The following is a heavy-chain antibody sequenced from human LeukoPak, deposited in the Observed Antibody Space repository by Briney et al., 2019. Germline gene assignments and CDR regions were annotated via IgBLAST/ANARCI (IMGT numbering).Heavy chain of an antibody. Sequence: GGSLRLSCAASGFTFSSYWMSWVRQAPGKGLEWVANIKQDGSEKYYVDSVKGRLTISRDNAKNSLYLQMNSLRAEDTAVYYCAREALNQVVITFYFDYWGQGTLVTVSS. CDR3: AREALNQVVITFYFDY. V-gene: IGHV3-7*03. D-gene: IGHD3-22*01. CDR1: GFTFSSYW. J-gene: IGHJ4*02. CDR2: IKQDGSEK.